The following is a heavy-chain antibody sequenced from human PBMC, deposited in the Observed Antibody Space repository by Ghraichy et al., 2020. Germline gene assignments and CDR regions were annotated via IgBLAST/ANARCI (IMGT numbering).Heavy chain of an antibody. V-gene: IGHV4-61*01. CDR3: AREPYYDFWSGYSAEGAAFDI. Sequence: SETLSLTCTVSGGSVSSGSYYWSWIRQPPGKGLEWIGYIYYSGSTNYNPSLKSRVTISVATSKNQFSLKLSSVTAADTAVYYCAREPYYDFWSGYSAEGAAFDIWGQGTMVTVSS. CDR2: IYYSGST. D-gene: IGHD3-3*01. J-gene: IGHJ3*02. CDR1: GGSVSSGSYY.